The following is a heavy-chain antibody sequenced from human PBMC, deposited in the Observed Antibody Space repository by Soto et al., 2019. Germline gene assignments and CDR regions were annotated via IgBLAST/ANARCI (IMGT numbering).Heavy chain of an antibody. J-gene: IGHJ3*02. V-gene: IGHV1-8*01. D-gene: IGHD6-13*01. CDR2: MNPNSGNT. Sequence: QVQLVQSGAEVKKPGASVKVSCKASGYTFTSYDINWVRQATGQGLEWMGWMNPNSGNTGYAQKFKGRVTMTRNTSISTAYMELSSLRSEDTAVYYCATEYSSSWYTNAFDIWGQGTMVTVSS. CDR1: GYTFTSYD. CDR3: ATEYSSSWYTNAFDI.